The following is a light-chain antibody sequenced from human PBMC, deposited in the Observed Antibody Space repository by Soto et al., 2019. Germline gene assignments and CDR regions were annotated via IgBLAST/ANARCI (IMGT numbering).Light chain of an antibody. CDR2: AVT. CDR3: SSYTSSSTL. J-gene: IGLJ1*01. V-gene: IGLV2-14*02. Sequence: QSALTQPASVSGSPGQSITISCTGTRSDVGSYNFVSWYQQHPGKAPKLMIYAVTDRPSGVSSRFSGSKSGNTASLTISGLQAEDEADYYCSSYTSSSTLFGTGTKLTVL. CDR1: RSDVGSYNF.